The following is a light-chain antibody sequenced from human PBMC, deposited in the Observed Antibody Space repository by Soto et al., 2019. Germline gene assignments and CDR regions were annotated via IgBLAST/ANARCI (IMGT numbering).Light chain of an antibody. J-gene: IGKJ1*01. Sequence: DIQMTQSPSSLSASVGDRVTITCRASQAINIYLAWYQHKPGKVPELLIYTTSTLQSGVPSRFSGSGSGTDFTLTISSLQPEDVGTYYCQNYNSGPRTFGQGTKVDIX. CDR3: QNYNSGPRT. V-gene: IGKV1-27*01. CDR1: QAINIY. CDR2: TTS.